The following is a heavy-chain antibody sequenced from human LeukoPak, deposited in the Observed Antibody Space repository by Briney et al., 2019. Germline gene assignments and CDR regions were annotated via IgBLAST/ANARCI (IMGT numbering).Heavy chain of an antibody. CDR2: IGTAGNT. CDR3: ARSKSYSSGWTDFDY. CDR1: GFTFSSHD. D-gene: IGHD6-19*01. Sequence: PGGSLRLSCAASGFTFSSHDMHWVRQPTGKGLEWVSVIGTAGNTYYADSGKGRFTISRENAKNSLYLQMDNLRAGDTAVYYCARSKSYSSGWTDFDYWGQGTLVTVSS. V-gene: IGHV3-13*01. J-gene: IGHJ4*02.